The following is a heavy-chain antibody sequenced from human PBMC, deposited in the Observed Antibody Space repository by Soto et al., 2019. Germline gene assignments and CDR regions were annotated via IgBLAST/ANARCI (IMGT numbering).Heavy chain of an antibody. CDR3: ARDVRGVSENWFGP. D-gene: IGHD3-10*01. CDR2: IIPIFGTA. V-gene: IGHV1-69*01. Sequence: QVQLVQSGAEVKKPGSSVKVSCKASGGTFSSYAISWVRQAPGHGLEWMGGIIPIFGTANYAQKFQGRVTITADDSTSKADMELSSLRSEDTAVYYCARDVRGVSENWFGPWGQGTLVTVSS. J-gene: IGHJ5*02. CDR1: GGTFSSYA.